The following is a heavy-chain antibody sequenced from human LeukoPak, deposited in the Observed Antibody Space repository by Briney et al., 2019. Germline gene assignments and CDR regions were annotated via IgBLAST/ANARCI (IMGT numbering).Heavy chain of an antibody. D-gene: IGHD6-6*01. V-gene: IGHV3-7*03. J-gene: IGHJ4*02. Sequence: GGSLRLSCAASGFTFTNYWMTWVRQAPGKGLEWVANIKRDGSVKYYVDSVKGRFTISRDNAKNSLYLQMNSLRAEDTAVYNCARIGYSSSSLDFWGRGTLVTVSS. CDR3: ARIGYSSSSLDF. CDR2: IKRDGSVK. CDR1: GFTFTNYW.